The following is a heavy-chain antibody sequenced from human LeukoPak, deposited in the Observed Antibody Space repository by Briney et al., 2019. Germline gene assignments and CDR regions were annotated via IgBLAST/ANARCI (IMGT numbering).Heavy chain of an antibody. CDR2: IYYSGST. CDR1: GGSISSYY. CDR3: ARQHGDYRPPYYYYMDV. J-gene: IGHJ6*03. V-gene: IGHV4-59*08. Sequence: PSETLSLTCTVSGGSISSYYWSWIRQPPGKGLEWIGYIYYSGSTKYNPSLNSRVTISLDTSKNQFSLKLNSVTAADTAVYYCARQHGDYRPPYYYYMDVWGKGTTVTVSS. D-gene: IGHD4-17*01.